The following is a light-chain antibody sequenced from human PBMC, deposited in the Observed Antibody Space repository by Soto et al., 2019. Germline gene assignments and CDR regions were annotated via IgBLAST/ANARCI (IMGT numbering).Light chain of an antibody. Sequence: EIVLMQSPGTLSLAPGEGATLSFMASQSVNHNYLAWYQQKPGQAPTVLIFDTFRRATGVPDRFIGSGSGTDFTLTISRLEHEDFAVYYCQQYCSSQCSFGHGTKV. CDR3: QQYCSSQCS. J-gene: IGKJ3*01. V-gene: IGKV3-20*01. CDR2: DTF. CDR1: QSVNHNY.